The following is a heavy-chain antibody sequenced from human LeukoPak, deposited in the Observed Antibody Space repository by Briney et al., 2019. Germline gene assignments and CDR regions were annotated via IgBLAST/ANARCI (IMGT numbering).Heavy chain of an antibody. J-gene: IGHJ5*02. D-gene: IGHD3-10*01. Sequence: ASVKVSCKASGYTFTSYYMHWVRQAPGQGLEWMGIINPSGGSTSYAQKFQDRVTMTRNTSITTAYMELSSLTSEDTAVYYCARVTRGGSMFDPWGQGTLVTVSS. CDR1: GYTFTSYY. V-gene: IGHV1-46*01. CDR2: INPSGGST. CDR3: ARVTRGGSMFDP.